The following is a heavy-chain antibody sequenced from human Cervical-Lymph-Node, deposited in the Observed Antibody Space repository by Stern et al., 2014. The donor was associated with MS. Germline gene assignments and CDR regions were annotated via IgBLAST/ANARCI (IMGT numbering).Heavy chain of an antibody. CDR2: FNPSGGKT. CDR3: ARVLSLATSDS. Sequence: QVQLVQSGAEIRKPGASVKISCEASGYTFTTYYMHWVRQAPGQGLEWVALFNPSGGKTTYAQRFQGRVTVTGDTSTSTVYMELTGLRSEDTAVDYCARVLSLATSDSWGQGTLVIVSS. D-gene: IGHD1-1*01. CDR1: GYTFTTYY. V-gene: IGHV1-46*01. J-gene: IGHJ4*02.